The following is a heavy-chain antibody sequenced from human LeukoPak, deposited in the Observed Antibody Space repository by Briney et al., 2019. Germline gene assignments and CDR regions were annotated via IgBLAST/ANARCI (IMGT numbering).Heavy chain of an antibody. CDR2: ISGSGCST. CDR1: GFTFSSYA. CDR3: ARDSSGYYLYYFDY. J-gene: IGHJ4*02. V-gene: IGHV3-23*01. D-gene: IGHD3-22*01. Sequence: GGSLRLSCAASGFTFSSYAMSWVRQAPGKGLEWVSAISGSGCSTYYADSVKGRFTISRDNSKNTLYLQMNSLRAEDTAVYYCARDSSGYYLYYFDYWGQGTLVTVSS.